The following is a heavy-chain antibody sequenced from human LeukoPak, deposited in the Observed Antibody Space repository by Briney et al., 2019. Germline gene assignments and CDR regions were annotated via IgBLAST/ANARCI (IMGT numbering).Heavy chain of an antibody. CDR3: ARQYSYYYYYMDV. J-gene: IGHJ6*03. Sequence: PSETLSLTCTVSGGSISSSSYYWSWIRQPPGKGLEWIGEINHSGSTNYNPSLKSRVTISVDTSKNQFSLKLSSVTAADTAVYYCARQYSYYYYYMDVWGKGTTVTISS. CDR1: GGSISSSSYY. CDR2: INHSGST. V-gene: IGHV4-39*01. D-gene: IGHD2-15*01.